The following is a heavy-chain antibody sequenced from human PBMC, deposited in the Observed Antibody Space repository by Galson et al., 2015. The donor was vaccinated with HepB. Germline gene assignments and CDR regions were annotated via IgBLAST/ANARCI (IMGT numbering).Heavy chain of an antibody. V-gene: IGHV1-46*01. CDR1: GYTFTSYH. CDR2: INPSGGST. D-gene: IGHD3-3*01. Sequence: SVKVSCRASGYTFTSYHMHWVRQAPGQGLEWMGIINPSGGSTSCAQKFQGRVTMTRDTSTSTVYMGLSSLGSEDTAVYYCARSPHYDFWSGYNWFDPWGQGTLVTVSS. CDR3: ARSPHYDFWSGYNWFDP. J-gene: IGHJ5*02.